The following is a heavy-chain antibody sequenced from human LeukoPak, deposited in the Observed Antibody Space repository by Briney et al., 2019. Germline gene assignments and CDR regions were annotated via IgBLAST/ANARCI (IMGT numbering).Heavy chain of an antibody. CDR2: INHSGST. Sequence: SETLSLTCAVYGGSFSGYYWSWIRQPPGKGLEWIGEINHSGSTNYNPSLKSRVTISVDTSKNQFSLKLSSVTAADTAVYYCARRYYDFWSGYYTSDYWGQGTLVTVSS. J-gene: IGHJ4*02. D-gene: IGHD3-3*01. CDR1: GGSFSGYY. V-gene: IGHV4-34*01. CDR3: ARRYYDFWSGYYTSDY.